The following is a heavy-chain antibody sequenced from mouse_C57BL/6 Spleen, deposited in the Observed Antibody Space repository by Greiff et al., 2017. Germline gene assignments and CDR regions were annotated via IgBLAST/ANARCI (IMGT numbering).Heavy chain of an antibody. V-gene: IGHV1-80*01. J-gene: IGHJ1*03. CDR1: GYAFSSYW. CDR2: IYPGDGDT. CDR3: ARHYYGRPYWYFDV. Sequence: QVQLQQSGAELVKPGASVKISCKASGYAFSSYWMNWVKQRPGKGLEWIGQIYPGDGDTNYKGKFKGKATLTADKSSSTAYMQLSSLTSEDSAVYFCARHYYGRPYWYFDVWGTGTTVTVSS. D-gene: IGHD1-1*01.